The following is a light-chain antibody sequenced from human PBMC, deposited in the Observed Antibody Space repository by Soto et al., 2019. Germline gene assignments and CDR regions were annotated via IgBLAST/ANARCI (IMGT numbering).Light chain of an antibody. Sequence: VVLQQSQATLSLSPGERATLSCRASQAVPSYLAWYQQKPGQAPRLLIYDISNRATGIPARFSGSGSGTDFTLTISSLEPEDVAVYYCHQRNSWPRSTFGQGTKLEIK. J-gene: IGKJ2*02. CDR1: QAVPSY. CDR2: DIS. V-gene: IGKV3-11*01. CDR3: HQRNSWPRST.